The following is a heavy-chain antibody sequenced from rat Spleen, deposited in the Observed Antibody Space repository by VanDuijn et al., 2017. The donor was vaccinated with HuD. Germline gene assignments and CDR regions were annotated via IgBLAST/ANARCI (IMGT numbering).Heavy chain of an antibody. D-gene: IGHD1-6*01. CDR2: ISPSGFT. CDR1: GFTFSNFD. CDR3: VRQDTSVYSNWFAY. Sequence: EVQLVESGGGLVQPGRSLKLSCEASGFTFSNFDMAWVRQAPTKGLEWVTSISPSGFTYYRDSGKGRFTVSRENAKSTLYLLMDSLRSEDTATYYCVRQDTSVYSNWFAYWGQGTLVTVSS. J-gene: IGHJ3*01. V-gene: IGHV5-25*01.